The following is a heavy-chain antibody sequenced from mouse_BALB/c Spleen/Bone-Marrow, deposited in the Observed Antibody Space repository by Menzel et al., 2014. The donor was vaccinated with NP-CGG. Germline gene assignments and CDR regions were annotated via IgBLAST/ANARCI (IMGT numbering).Heavy chain of an antibody. CDR1: GYTFTSPR. CDR2: IHPNRGNT. V-gene: IGHV1S130*01. J-gene: IGHJ2*01. Sequence: VQLQQSGSVQARPEAPVKLSCKASGYTFTSPRTHWTKQRPGQGLEWIGEIHPNRGNTNYNEKFKGKATLTVDTSSSTASVDLSSLTSEAPAVYYCARGFTTPDYGGQGTTLTDSS. D-gene: IGHD1-1*01. CDR3: ARGFTTPDY.